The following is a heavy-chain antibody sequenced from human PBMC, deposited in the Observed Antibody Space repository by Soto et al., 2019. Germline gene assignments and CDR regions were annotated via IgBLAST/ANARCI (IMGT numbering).Heavy chain of an antibody. J-gene: IGHJ3*02. Sequence: GGSLRLSCEASGFTFSSYAMHWVRQAPGKGLEWVAVISYDGSNKYYADSVKGRFTISRDNSKNTLYLQMNSLRAEDTAVYYCARVHQRYGDYGYGAFDIWGQGTMVTVSS. CDR1: GFTFSSYA. D-gene: IGHD4-17*01. CDR2: ISYDGSNK. V-gene: IGHV3-30-3*01. CDR3: ARVHQRYGDYGYGAFDI.